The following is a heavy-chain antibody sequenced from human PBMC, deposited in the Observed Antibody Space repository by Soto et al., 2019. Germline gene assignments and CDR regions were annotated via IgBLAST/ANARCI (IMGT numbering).Heavy chain of an antibody. D-gene: IGHD4-17*01. CDR1: SDSISSYY. Sequence: SETLSLTCTVSSDSISSYYWSWIRQPPGKRLEWIGYISYSGSTDYNPSLRSRVTISVDTSKNQFSLRLTSVTAADTAVYYCARYHDYGDYGYFDSWGQGTLVTVSS. CDR2: ISYSGST. CDR3: ARYHDYGDYGYFDS. J-gene: IGHJ4*02. V-gene: IGHV4-59*01.